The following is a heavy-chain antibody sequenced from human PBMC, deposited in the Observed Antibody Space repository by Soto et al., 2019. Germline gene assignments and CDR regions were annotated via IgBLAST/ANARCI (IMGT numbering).Heavy chain of an antibody. CDR3: ARAPHGDSSGYYPDY. D-gene: IGHD3-22*01. CDR1: GFTFSSYA. CDR2: ISYDGSNK. V-gene: IGHV3-30-3*01. Sequence: QVQLVESGGGVVQPGRSLRLSCAASGFTFSSYAMHWVRQAPGKGLEWVAVISYDGSNKYYADSVKGRFTISRDNSKNTLYLQMNSLRAEDTAVYYCARAPHGDSSGYYPDYWGQGTLVTASS. J-gene: IGHJ4*02.